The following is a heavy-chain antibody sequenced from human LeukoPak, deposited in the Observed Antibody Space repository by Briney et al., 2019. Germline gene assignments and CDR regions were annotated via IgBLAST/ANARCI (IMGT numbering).Heavy chain of an antibody. Sequence: ASVKVSCKASGYTFTSYAMHWVRQAPGQRLEWMGWINAGNGNTKYSQKFQGRVTITRDTSASTAYMELSSLRSEDTAVYYCARDSAHYGDYVDYWGQGTLVTVSS. D-gene: IGHD4-17*01. CDR2: INAGNGNT. CDR3: ARDSAHYGDYVDY. J-gene: IGHJ4*02. V-gene: IGHV1-3*01. CDR1: GYTFTSYA.